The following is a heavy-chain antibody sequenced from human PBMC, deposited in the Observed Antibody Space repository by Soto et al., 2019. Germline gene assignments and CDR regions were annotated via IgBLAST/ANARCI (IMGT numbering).Heavy chain of an antibody. CDR2: IIPIVGTA. CDR3: ASRLRHIGWFDP. J-gene: IGHJ5*02. Sequence: QVQLVQSGAEVKKPGSSVKVSCKASGGTFSSYAISWVRQAPGQGLEWMGGIIPIVGTANYAQKFQGRVTITADKSTSTAYMELSSLRSADTAVDYCASRLRHIGWFDPWGQGTLVTVSS. V-gene: IGHV1-69*06. D-gene: IGHD2-21*01. CDR1: GGTFSSYA.